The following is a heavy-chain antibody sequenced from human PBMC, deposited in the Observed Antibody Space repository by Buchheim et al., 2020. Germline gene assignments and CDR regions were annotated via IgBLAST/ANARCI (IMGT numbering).Heavy chain of an antibody. Sequence: EVQLVESGGGLVQPGGSLRLSCVVSGFTFSNYEMNWVRQAPGQGLEWVSYISRSGTTVYYADSVKGRFTISRDNAKNSLYLQMNSLRAEDTAVYYCARGFVGADTNLIYYYYYGMDVWGQGTT. D-gene: IGHD4-11*01. CDR1: GFTFSNYE. J-gene: IGHJ6*02. V-gene: IGHV3-48*03. CDR3: ARGFVGADTNLIYYYYYGMDV. CDR2: ISRSGTTV.